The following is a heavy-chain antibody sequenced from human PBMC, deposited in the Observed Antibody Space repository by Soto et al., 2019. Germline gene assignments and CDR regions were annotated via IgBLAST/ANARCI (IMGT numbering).Heavy chain of an antibody. Sequence: SGPTLVNPAQTLTLTCIFSGFSLRTSGVGVGWIRQPPGKALEWLGFIYWNDDKRYSPSLKSRLTITKDTSKNQVVLTMTNMDPVDTATYYCAKSGSSGWYGWFDPWGQGTLVTVSS. CDR2: IYWNDDK. CDR1: GFSLRTSGVG. CDR3: AKSGSSGWYGWFDP. D-gene: IGHD6-19*01. V-gene: IGHV2-5*01. J-gene: IGHJ5*02.